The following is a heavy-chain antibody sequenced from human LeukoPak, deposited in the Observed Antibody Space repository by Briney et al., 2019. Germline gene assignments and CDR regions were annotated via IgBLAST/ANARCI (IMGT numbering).Heavy chain of an antibody. CDR2: ISSSGSTI. J-gene: IGHJ4*02. D-gene: IGHD3-10*01. CDR1: GFTFSSYE. V-gene: IGHV3-48*03. CDR3: ASTFMVRGVIRFDY. Sequence: GGSLRPSCAASGFTFSSYEMNWVRQAPGKGLEWVSYISSSGSTIYYADSVKGRFTISRDNAKNSLYLQMNSLRAEDTAVYYCASTFMVRGVIRFDYWGQGTLVTVSS.